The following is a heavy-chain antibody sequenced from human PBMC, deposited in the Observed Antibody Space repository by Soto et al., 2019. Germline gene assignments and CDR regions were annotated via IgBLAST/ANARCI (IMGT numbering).Heavy chain of an antibody. Sequence: QLQLQESGPGLVKPSETLSLTCTVSGGSISSRGYYWGWIRQPPGKGLVWIGTIYYSGSTYYNPSLKRRVPIPVDTSKYQFSLKLSSVTAADTAVYYCATSNWFDPWGQGTLVTVSS. V-gene: IGHV4-39*01. J-gene: IGHJ5*01. CDR3: ATSNWFDP. CDR1: GGSISSRGYY. CDR2: IYYSGST.